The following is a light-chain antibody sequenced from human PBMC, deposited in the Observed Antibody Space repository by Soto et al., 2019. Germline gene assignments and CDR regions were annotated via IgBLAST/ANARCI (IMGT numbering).Light chain of an antibody. V-gene: IGKV1-5*01. J-gene: IGKJ1*01. Sequence: QVTQTTSTLASAVGDIVTITWLATQSVNNWLAWYQQKPGKAAQLLVYDASSLKSGVPSRFSGSGSGTEFTLTISSLQPDDFATYYCQQYNSYSRTFGQRTKVDIK. CDR1: QSVNNW. CDR3: QQYNSYSRT. CDR2: DAS.